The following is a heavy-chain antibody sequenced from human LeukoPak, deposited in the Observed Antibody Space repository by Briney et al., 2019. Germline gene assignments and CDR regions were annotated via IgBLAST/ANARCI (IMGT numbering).Heavy chain of an antibody. CDR3: ARIAAAGHDGY. V-gene: IGHV4-34*01. Sequence: SETLSLTCAVYGGSFSGYYWSWIRQPPGKGLEWIGEINHSGSTNYNPSLKSRVTISVDTPKNQFSLKLSSVTAADTAVYYCARIAAAGHDGYWGQGTLVTVSS. CDR1: GGSFSGYY. CDR2: INHSGST. D-gene: IGHD6-13*01. J-gene: IGHJ4*02.